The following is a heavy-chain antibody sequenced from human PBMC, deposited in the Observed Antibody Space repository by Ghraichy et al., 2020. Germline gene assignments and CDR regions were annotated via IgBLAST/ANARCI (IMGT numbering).Heavy chain of an antibody. D-gene: IGHD4-23*01. CDR1: GFTFSGYS. V-gene: IGHV3-48*02. Sequence: GESLNISCVGSGFTFSGYSMNWVRQSPGKCLEWVSYITSSGSFKSYADSVKGRFTISRDNAQNSLSLQMNSLTDEDTAVYYCARGSRVVRFYYYDGMDVWGQGTTVTVSS. CDR3: ARGSRVVRFYYYDGMDV. CDR2: ITSSGSFK. J-gene: IGHJ6*02.